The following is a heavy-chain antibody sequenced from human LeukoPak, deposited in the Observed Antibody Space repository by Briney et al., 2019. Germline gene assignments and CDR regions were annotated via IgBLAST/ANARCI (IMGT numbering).Heavy chain of an antibody. CDR1: GFTFSSYA. V-gene: IGHV3-43*01. Sequence: GGSLRLSCAASGFTFSSYAMSWVRQAPGKGLEWVSLISWDGGSTYYADSVKGRFTISRDNSKNSLYLQMNSLRTEDTALYYCAKDMYPTPDYYDSSGYDYWGQGTLVTVSS. CDR3: AKDMYPTPDYYDSSGYDY. D-gene: IGHD3-22*01. CDR2: ISWDGGST. J-gene: IGHJ4*02.